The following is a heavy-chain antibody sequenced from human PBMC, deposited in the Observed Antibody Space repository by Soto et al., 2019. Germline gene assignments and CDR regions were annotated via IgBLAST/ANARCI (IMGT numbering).Heavy chain of an antibody. V-gene: IGHV3-7*01. J-gene: IGHJ4*02. Sequence: PGGSLRLSCATSGFTFGSYWMTWVRQAPGKGLEWVANIKEDGSEKYYVDSVKGRFTISRDNAKNSLYLQMNSLGAEDTAVYYSARGSWGPYSWGQAVLVTVSS. CDR3: ARGSWGPYS. CDR2: IKEDGSEK. D-gene: IGHD3-16*01. CDR1: GFTFGSYW.